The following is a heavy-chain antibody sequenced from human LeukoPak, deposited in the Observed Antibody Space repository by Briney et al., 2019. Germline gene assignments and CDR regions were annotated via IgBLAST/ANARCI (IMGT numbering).Heavy chain of an antibody. CDR2: VNQGGTEK. J-gene: IGHJ6*03. Sequence: HPGGSLRLSCAASGFTFSSYWMSWVRQAPGKGLEWVANVNQGGTEKYYVDSVKGRFTISRDNAENSLYLQMNSLRAEDTATYYCAREHYFYYMDGWGKGTTVTVSS. CDR3: AREHYFYYMDG. V-gene: IGHV3-7*01. CDR1: GFTFSSYW.